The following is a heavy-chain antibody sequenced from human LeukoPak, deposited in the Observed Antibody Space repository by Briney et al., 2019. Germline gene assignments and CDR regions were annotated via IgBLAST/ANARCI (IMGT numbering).Heavy chain of an antibody. V-gene: IGHV3-30-3*01. Sequence: GGSLRLSCAASGFTFSSYAMHWVRQAPGKGLEWVAVISYDGSNKYYADSVKGRFTISRDNSKNTLYLQMNSLRAEDTAVYYCARERRTGYSCVQGAFDIWGQGTMVTVSS. CDR1: GFTFSSYA. D-gene: IGHD5-18*01. CDR2: ISYDGSNK. CDR3: ARERRTGYSCVQGAFDI. J-gene: IGHJ3*02.